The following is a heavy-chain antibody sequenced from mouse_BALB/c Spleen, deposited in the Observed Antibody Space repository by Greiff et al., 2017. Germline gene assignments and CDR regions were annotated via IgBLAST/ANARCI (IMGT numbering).Heavy chain of an antibody. CDR1: GYAFSSSW. J-gene: IGHJ3*01. D-gene: IGHD3-3*01. Sequence: QVQLQQSGPELVKPGASVKISCKASGYAFSSSWMNWVKQRPGQGLEWIGRIYPGDGDTNYNGKFKGKATLTADKSSSTAYMQLSSLTSVDSAVYYCNAGGTFAYWGQGTLVTVSA. CDR2: IYPGDGDT. V-gene: IGHV1-82*01. CDR3: NAGGTFAY.